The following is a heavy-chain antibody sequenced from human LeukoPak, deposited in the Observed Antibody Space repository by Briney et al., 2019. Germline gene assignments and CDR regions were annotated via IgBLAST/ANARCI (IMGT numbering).Heavy chain of an antibody. D-gene: IGHD5-18*01. V-gene: IGHV3-53*01. CDR1: GFTFSSYA. J-gene: IGHJ5*02. CDR2: IYSGGST. Sequence: HPGGSLRLSCAASGFTFSSYAMSWVRQAPGKGLEWVSVIYSGGSTYYADSVKGRFTISRDNSKNTLYLQMNSLRAEDTAVYYRARVWAEKVWGYSYGLNWFDPWGQGTLVTVSS. CDR3: ARVWAEKVWGYSYGLNWFDP.